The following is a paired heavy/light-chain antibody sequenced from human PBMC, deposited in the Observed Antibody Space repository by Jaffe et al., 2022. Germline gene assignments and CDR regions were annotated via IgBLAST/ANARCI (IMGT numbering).Light chain of an antibody. Sequence: DIQMTQSPSTLSASVGDRVTITCRASQSINTWLAWYQKKPGKAPKLLIHKASSLETGVPSRFSGSGSGTEFSLTISSLQPDDFATYYCQQYESYFPLSFGGGTKVEIK. CDR3: QQYESYFPLS. J-gene: IGKJ4*01. V-gene: IGKV1-5*03. CDR2: KAS. CDR1: QSINTW.
Heavy chain of an antibody. CDR1: GGSISSSSYY. CDR2: IYYTGKT. J-gene: IGHJ4*02. CDR3: VRHGYLWPEGWKFDS. D-gene: IGHD2-2*03. V-gene: IGHV4-39*01. Sequence: QLQLQESGPGLVKPSETLSLTCTVSGGSISSSSYYWGWIRQPPGQGLEWIGHIYYTGKTYYNPSLKSRLTISVDTSNNQFSLKLSSVTAPDTAVYYCVRHGYLWPEGWKFDSWGQGTLVTVSS.